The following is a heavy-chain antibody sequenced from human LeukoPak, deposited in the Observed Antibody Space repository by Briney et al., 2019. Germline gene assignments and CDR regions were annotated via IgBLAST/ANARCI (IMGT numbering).Heavy chain of an antibody. J-gene: IGHJ3*02. CDR2: INPSGGST. D-gene: IGHD6-13*01. V-gene: IGHV1-46*01. Sequence: ASVKVSCKASGYTFTSYYMHWVRQAPGQGLEWMGIINPSGGSTSYAQKFQGRVTMTRDTSTSTVYMELSSLRSEDTAVYYCARVFVPPAAAGTSFDIWGQGTMVTVSS. CDR1: GYTFTSYY. CDR3: ARVFVPPAAAGTSFDI.